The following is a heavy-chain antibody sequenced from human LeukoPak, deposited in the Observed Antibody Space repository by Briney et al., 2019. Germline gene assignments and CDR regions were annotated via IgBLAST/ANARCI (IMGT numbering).Heavy chain of an antibody. CDR2: IYYSGST. V-gene: IGHV4-39*01. CDR3: ARRGRADYVWGSYRSYYFDY. J-gene: IGHJ4*02. D-gene: IGHD3-16*02. Sequence: SETLSLTCTVSGGSISSSSYYWGWIRQPPGKGLEWIGSIYYSGSTYYNPSLKSRVTISVDTSKNQFSLKLSSVTAADTAVYYCARRGRADYVWGSYRSYYFDYWDQGTLVTVSS. CDR1: GGSISSSSYY.